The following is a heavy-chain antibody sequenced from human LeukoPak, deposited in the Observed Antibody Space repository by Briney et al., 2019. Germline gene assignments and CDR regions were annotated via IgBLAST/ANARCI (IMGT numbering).Heavy chain of an antibody. CDR3: AKDFRIGYSAHFDY. CDR2: IYVNGGTT. V-gene: IGHV3-23*01. Sequence: GGSLRLSCVGSGFTFRSHAMSWVRQAPEKGLEFVSGIYVNGGTTYYANSVKGRFSISRDNSKNTLYLQMDSLRGEDTAIYYCAKDFRIGYSAHFDYWGQGARVTVSS. J-gene: IGHJ4*02. CDR1: GFTFRSHA. D-gene: IGHD2-21*01.